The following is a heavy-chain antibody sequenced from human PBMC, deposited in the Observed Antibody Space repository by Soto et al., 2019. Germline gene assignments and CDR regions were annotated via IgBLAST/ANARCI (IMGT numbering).Heavy chain of an antibody. V-gene: IGHV4-31*03. CDR3: ASSLSNLEDVWGSYRYAAPGD. J-gene: IGHJ4*02. Sequence: SETLSLTCTVSGGSISSGGYYWSWIRQHPGKGLEWIGYIYYSGSTYYNPSLKSRVTISVDTSKNQFSLKLSSVTAADTAVYYCASSLSNLEDVWGSYRYAAPGDWGQGTLVTVSS. CDR1: GGSISSGGYY. D-gene: IGHD3-16*02. CDR2: IYYSGST.